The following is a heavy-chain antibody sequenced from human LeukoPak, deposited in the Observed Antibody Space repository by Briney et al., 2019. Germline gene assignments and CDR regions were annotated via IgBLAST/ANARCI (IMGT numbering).Heavy chain of an antibody. CDR1: GGSFSNYY. CDR2: IYYSGST. Sequence: SETLSLTCTVSGGSFSNYYWSWIRQPPGKGLECIGYIYYSGSTNYNPSLKSRVTISVDTSKNQFSLKLSSVTAADTAVYYCARGHLGATSVLYGMDVWGQGITVTVSS. D-gene: IGHD1-26*01. CDR3: ARGHLGATSVLYGMDV. J-gene: IGHJ6*02. V-gene: IGHV4-59*01.